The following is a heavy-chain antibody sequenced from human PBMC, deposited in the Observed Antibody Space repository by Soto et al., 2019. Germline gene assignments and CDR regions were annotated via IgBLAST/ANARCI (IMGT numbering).Heavy chain of an antibody. V-gene: IGHV1-69*01. CDR2: FIPIFATS. CDR1: GGPFKSFA. D-gene: IGHD4-4*01. Sequence: QVHLVQSGAEVKKPGSSVKVSCKASGGPFKSFAITWVRQAPEQGLEWMGGFIPIFATSHYAQRFQGRVTITVDESTTTSYMELTSLTSEDTAVYYCTRADYSNDNWFDPWGQGTLVTVSS. J-gene: IGHJ5*02. CDR3: TRADYSNDNWFDP.